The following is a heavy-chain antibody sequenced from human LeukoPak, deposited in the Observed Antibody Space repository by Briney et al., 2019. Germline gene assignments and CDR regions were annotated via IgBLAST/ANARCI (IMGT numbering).Heavy chain of an antibody. CDR3: ARDFHLDTAMVSIFDY. J-gene: IGHJ4*02. D-gene: IGHD5-18*01. V-gene: IGHV3-33*08. CDR2: ISYSGVVK. CDR1: GYTFSDYG. Sequence: PGGSLRLSCTASGYTFSDYGMHWVRQAPGKGLEWLSVISYSGVVKFYADSVKGRFTISRDNSKNTLYLQMNSLRAEDTAVYYCARDFHLDTAMVSIFDYWGQGTLVTVSS.